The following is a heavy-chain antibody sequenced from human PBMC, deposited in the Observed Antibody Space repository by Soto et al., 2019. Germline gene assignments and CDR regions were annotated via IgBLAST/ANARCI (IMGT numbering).Heavy chain of an antibody. CDR2: ISAYNGNT. CDR3: AREWADIVVVVAAEYYFDY. CDR1: GYTFTRYG. V-gene: IGHV1-18*01. J-gene: IGHJ4*02. Sequence: QVQLVQSGAEVKKPGASVKVSCKASGYTFTRYGISWVRQAPGQGLEWMGWISAYNGNTNYAQKLQGRVTMTTDTSTSTAYMELRSLRSDDTAVYYCAREWADIVVVVAAEYYFDYWGQGTLVTVSS. D-gene: IGHD2-15*01.